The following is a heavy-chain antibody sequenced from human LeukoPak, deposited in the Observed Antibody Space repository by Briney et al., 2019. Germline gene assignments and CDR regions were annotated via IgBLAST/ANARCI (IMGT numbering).Heavy chain of an antibody. J-gene: IGHJ4*02. Sequence: SGTLSLTCTVSHDSFISYYWNWIRQPPGKGLEWIGYIYSSGNTDYNPALKSRVTMSIDTSRNQFSLKLRSVTAADTAIYYCARDEGIAAQFDYWGQGTLVTVSS. D-gene: IGHD6-6*01. CDR1: HDSFISYY. CDR2: IYSSGNT. CDR3: ARDEGIAAQFDY. V-gene: IGHV4-59*01.